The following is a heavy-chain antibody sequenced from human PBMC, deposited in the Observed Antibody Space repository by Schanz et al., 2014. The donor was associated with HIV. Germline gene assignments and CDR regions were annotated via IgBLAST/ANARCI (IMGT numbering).Heavy chain of an antibody. Sequence: EVQLLESGGGLVKPGRSLRLSCTASGFTFGDYPMSWFRQAPGKGLEWVGFIRSKAYGGTTGYAASVKGRFIISRDDSNNIAYLEVNSLKTEDTAVYYCSRVVTRWFGGPHYGMDVWGQGTTVTVSS. D-gene: IGHD3-10*01. CDR2: IRSKAYGGTT. V-gene: IGHV3-49*05. J-gene: IGHJ6*02. CDR3: SRVVTRWFGGPHYGMDV. CDR1: GFTFGDYP.